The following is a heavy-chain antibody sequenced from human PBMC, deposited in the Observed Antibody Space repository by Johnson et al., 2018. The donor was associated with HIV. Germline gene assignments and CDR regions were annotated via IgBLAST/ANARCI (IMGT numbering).Heavy chain of an antibody. CDR3: AREVRYGNWNDGGPNGFDI. D-gene: IGHD1-20*01. V-gene: IGHV3-30*04. Sequence: VESGGGVVQPGRSLRLSCAASGFTFSSYAMHWVRQAPGKGLEWVAVISYDGSNKYYADSVKCRFTISRDNSKNTLYLQMNSLRAEDTAVYYCAREVRYGNWNDGGPNGFDIWGQGTMVTVSS. CDR1: GFTFSSYA. J-gene: IGHJ3*02. CDR2: ISYDGSNK.